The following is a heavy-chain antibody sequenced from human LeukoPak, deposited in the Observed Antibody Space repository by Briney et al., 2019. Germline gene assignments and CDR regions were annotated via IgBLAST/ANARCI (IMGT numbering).Heavy chain of an antibody. J-gene: IGHJ4*02. CDR1: GITLSNYG. Sequence: GGSLRLSCAVSGITLSNYGMSWVRQAPGKGLEWVAGISDSGGSTKYADSVKGRFTIARDNRKNTLYLQMNSLRAEDTAVYFCAKRGVVIRVILVGFHKEAYYFDSWGQGALVTVSS. CDR3: AKRGVVIRVILVGFHKEAYYFDS. CDR2: ISDSGGST. V-gene: IGHV3-23*01. D-gene: IGHD3-22*01.